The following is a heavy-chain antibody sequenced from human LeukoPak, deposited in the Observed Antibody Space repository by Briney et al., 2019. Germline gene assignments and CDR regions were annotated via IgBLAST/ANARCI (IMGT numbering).Heavy chain of an antibody. CDR1: GFTFSNAW. D-gene: IGHD3-22*01. J-gene: IGHJ4*02. CDR3: TTEYYYDSSGYYYKGY. V-gene: IGHV3-15*01. Sequence: GGPLRLSCAASGFTFSNAWMSWVRQAPGKGLEWVGRIKSKTDGGTTDYAAPVKGRFTISRDDSKNTLYLQMNSLKTEDTAVYYCTTEYYYDSSGYYYKGYWGQGTLVTVSS. CDR2: IKSKTDGGTT.